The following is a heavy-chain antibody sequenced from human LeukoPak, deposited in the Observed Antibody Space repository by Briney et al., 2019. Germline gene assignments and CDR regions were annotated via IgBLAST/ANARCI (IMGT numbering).Heavy chain of an antibody. CDR3: ARSPLYDFWSGYYDY. Sequence: SETLSLTCTVSGYSISSGYYWGWIRQPPGKGLEWIGSIYHSGSTYYNPSPKSRVTISVDTSKNQFSLKLSSVTAADTAVYYCARSPLYDFWSGYYDYWGQGTLVTVSS. D-gene: IGHD3-3*01. CDR1: GYSISSGYY. V-gene: IGHV4-38-2*02. CDR2: IYHSGST. J-gene: IGHJ4*02.